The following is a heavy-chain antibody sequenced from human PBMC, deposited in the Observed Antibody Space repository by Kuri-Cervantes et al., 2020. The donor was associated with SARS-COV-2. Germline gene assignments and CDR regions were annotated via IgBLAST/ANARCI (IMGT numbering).Heavy chain of an antibody. Sequence: GESLKISCAASGFTFSSYGMHWVRQAPGEGLEWVAFTRYDGSNKYYADSVKGRFTISRDNSKNTLYLQMNSLRAEDTAVYYSAKDPPPAGYWGQGTLVTVSS. V-gene: IGHV3-30*02. CDR2: TRYDGSNK. J-gene: IGHJ4*02. CDR3: AKDPPPAGY. CDR1: GFTFSSYG.